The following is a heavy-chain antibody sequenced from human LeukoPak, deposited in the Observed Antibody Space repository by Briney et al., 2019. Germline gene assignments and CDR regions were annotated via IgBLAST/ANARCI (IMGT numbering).Heavy chain of an antibody. CDR3: ASSSSWYGYYYYYGMDV. D-gene: IGHD6-13*01. CDR2: ISGSGGST. V-gene: IGHV3-23*01. CDR1: GFTFSDYY. J-gene: IGHJ6*02. Sequence: GGSLRLSCAASGFTFSDYYMSWVRQAPGKGLEWVSAISGSGGSTYYADSVKGRFTISRDNSKNTLYLQMNSLRAEDTAVYYCASSSSWYGYYYYYGMDVWGQGTTVTVSS.